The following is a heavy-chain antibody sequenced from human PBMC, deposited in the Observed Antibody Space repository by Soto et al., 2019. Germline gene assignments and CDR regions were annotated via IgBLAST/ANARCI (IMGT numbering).Heavy chain of an antibody. CDR1: GGSISSSSYY. D-gene: IGHD6-6*01. Sequence: PSETLSLTCTVSGGSISSSSYYWGWIRQPPGKGLEWIGSIYYSGSTYYNPSLKSRVTISVDTSKNQFSLKLSSVTAADTAVYYCARRLAFYWYFDLWGRGTLVTVSS. J-gene: IGHJ2*01. CDR3: ARRLAFYWYFDL. CDR2: IYYSGST. V-gene: IGHV4-39*01.